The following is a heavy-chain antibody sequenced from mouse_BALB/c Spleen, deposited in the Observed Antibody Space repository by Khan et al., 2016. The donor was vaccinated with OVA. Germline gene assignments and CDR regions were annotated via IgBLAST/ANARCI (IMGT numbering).Heavy chain of an antibody. D-gene: IGHD3-3*01. CDR2: IDPFNGGN. V-gene: IGHV1-34*01. CDR3: ARGTFDY. J-gene: IGHJ3*01. Sequence: VQLQQSGPELMKPGASVKISCKASGYSFTTYYMHWVKQSHGKSLEWIGYIDPFNGGNDYNQKFKGKATLTVDKSSSTAYMHHSSLTSDDSAVYYCARGTFDYWGQGTLVTVSA. CDR1: GYSFTTYY.